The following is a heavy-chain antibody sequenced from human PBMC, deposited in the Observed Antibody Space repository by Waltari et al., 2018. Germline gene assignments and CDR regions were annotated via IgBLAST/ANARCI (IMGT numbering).Heavy chain of an antibody. CDR2: IYTSGST. Sequence: QVQLQESGPGLVKPSQTLSLTCTVSGGSLSSGSYYCSWIRQPAGKGLEWIGRIYTSGSTNYNPSLKSRVTISVDTSKNQFSLKLSSVTAADTAVYYCARWTVVPHYFDYWGQGTLVTVSS. D-gene: IGHD2-15*01. CDR1: GGSLSSGSYY. J-gene: IGHJ4*02. CDR3: ARWTVVPHYFDY. V-gene: IGHV4-61*02.